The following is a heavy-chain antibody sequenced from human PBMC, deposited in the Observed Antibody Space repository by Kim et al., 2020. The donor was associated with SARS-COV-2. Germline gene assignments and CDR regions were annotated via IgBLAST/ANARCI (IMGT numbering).Heavy chain of an antibody. Sequence: ASVKVSCKASGYTFTSYDINWVRQATGQGLEWMGWMNPNSGNTGYAQKFQGRVTMTRNTSISTAYMELSSLRSEDTAVYYCARASPREADYGDEGYYYGMDVWGQGTTVTVSS. CDR1: GYTFTSYD. CDR3: ARASPREADYGDEGYYYGMDV. D-gene: IGHD4-17*01. CDR2: MNPNSGNT. V-gene: IGHV1-8*01. J-gene: IGHJ6*02.